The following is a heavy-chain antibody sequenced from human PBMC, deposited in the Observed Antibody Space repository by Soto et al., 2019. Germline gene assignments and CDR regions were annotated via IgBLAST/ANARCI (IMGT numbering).Heavy chain of an antibody. V-gene: IGHV1-18*01. D-gene: IGHD5-12*01. J-gene: IGHJ4*02. Sequence: QVQLVQSGGEVKKPGASVTVSCKASGYTFINYHITWVRQAPGQGLEWMAWINTYNGMTDYAQRFQGRVTMTRDTSTSTAYMERRNLGSDDTSVYFCAKSPRGEMATDWSQGTLVTVSS. CDR2: INTYNGMT. CDR3: AKSPRGEMATD. CDR1: GYTFINYH.